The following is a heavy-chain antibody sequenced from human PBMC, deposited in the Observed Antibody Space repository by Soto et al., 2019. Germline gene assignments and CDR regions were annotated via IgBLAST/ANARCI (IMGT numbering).Heavy chain of an antibody. CDR1: GYTLTELS. CDR2: FDPEDGET. J-gene: IGHJ4*02. V-gene: IGHV1-24*01. D-gene: IGHD4-4*01. Sequence: GASVKVSCKVSGYTLTELSMHWVRQAPGKGLEWMGGFDPEDGETIYAQKSQGRVTMTEDTSTDTAYMELSSLRSEDTAVYYCASTTVTPMGVYYFDYWGQGTLVTVSS. CDR3: ASTTVTPMGVYYFDY.